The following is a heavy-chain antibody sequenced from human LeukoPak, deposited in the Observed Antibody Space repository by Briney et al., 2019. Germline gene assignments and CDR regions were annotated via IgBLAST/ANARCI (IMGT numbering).Heavy chain of an antibody. Sequence: PGGSLRLSCAASGFTFSSYSMNWVRQAPGKGLEWVSYISSSSSTIYYADSVKGRFTISRDNAKNSLYLQMNSLRDEDTAVYYCARGPARKYCDRSGSSDYWGQGTLVTVSS. D-gene: IGHD3-22*01. V-gene: IGHV3-48*02. CDR1: GFTFSSYS. CDR2: ISSSSSTI. CDR3: ARGPARKYCDRSGSSDY. J-gene: IGHJ4*02.